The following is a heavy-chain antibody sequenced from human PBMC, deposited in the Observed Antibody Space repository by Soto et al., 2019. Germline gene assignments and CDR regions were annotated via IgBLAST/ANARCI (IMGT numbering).Heavy chain of an antibody. V-gene: IGHV1-3*01. J-gene: IGHJ4*02. D-gene: IGHD3-22*01. Sequence: ASVKVSCKASGYTFTSYAMHWVRQAPGQRLEWMGWINAGNGNTKYSQKFQGRVTITRDTSASTAYMELSSLRSEDTAVYYCARGSGYYYWDDYWGQGTLDTVSS. CDR1: GYTFTSYA. CDR3: ARGSGYYYWDDY. CDR2: INAGNGNT.